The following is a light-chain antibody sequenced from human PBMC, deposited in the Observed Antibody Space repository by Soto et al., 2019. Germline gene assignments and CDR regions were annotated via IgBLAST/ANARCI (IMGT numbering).Light chain of an antibody. Sequence: EIVLTQSPATLSLSPGEIATLSCRASQSVSNYLAWYQQRPGQAPRLLIYDASNRATGIPARFSGSGSVTDFTLTISSLEPEDFAVYYCQQRSNWPRFTFGQGTKLDIK. V-gene: IGKV3-11*01. J-gene: IGKJ2*01. CDR2: DAS. CDR1: QSVSNY. CDR3: QQRSNWPRFT.